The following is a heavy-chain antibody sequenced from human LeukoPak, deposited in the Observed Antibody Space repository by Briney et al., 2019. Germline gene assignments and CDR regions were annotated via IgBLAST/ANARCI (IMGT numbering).Heavy chain of an antibody. CDR1: GYSISSDYF. CDR2: ISHRGST. Sequence: SETLSPTCVVSGYSISSDYFWGWIRQPPGKGLEWIGTISHRGSTFYKPSLKSRLTISLDTSKNQFSLKLSSVTAADTAVYYCVRDVGQLRSDYWGQGTLVTVSS. D-gene: IGHD2-2*01. V-gene: IGHV4-38-2*02. J-gene: IGHJ4*02. CDR3: VRDVGQLRSDY.